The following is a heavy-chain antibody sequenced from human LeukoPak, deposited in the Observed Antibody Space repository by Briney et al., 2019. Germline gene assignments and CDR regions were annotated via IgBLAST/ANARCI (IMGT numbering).Heavy chain of an antibody. Sequence: SGGSLRLSCAASGFTFSSYIMNWVRQAPGKGLEWVSSISSSSSYIYYADSVKGRFTISRDNAKNSLYLQMNSLRAEDTAVYYCARDSHIVVVPAAVQGWFDPWGQGTLVTVSS. D-gene: IGHD2-2*01. V-gene: IGHV3-21*01. CDR3: ARDSHIVVVPAAVQGWFDP. J-gene: IGHJ5*02. CDR1: GFTFSSYI. CDR2: ISSSSSYI.